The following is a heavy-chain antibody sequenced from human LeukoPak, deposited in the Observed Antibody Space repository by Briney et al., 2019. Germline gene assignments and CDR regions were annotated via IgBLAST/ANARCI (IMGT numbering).Heavy chain of an antibody. V-gene: IGHV5-51*01. CDR1: GYSFTSYW. J-gene: IGHJ6*03. D-gene: IGHD2-2*01. CDR3: ARLGSTSYMDV. CDR2: IYPGDSDT. Sequence: GEALKISCKGSGYSFTSYWIGWVRQMPGKGLEWMRIIYPGDSDTRYSPSFQGQVTISADKSLSPAYLQWSSLKASDTAMYYCARLGSTSYMDVWGKGTTVTISS.